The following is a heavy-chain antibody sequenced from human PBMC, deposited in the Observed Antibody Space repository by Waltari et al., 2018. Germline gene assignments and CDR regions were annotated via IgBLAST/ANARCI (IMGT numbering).Heavy chain of an antibody. CDR2: INHSGST. D-gene: IGHD1-26*01. CDR3: ARAWISLILGATSAFDI. V-gene: IGHV4-34*01. J-gene: IGHJ3*02. CDR1: GGSFSGYY. Sequence: QVQLQQWGAGLLKPSETLSLTCAVYGGSFSGYYWSWLRQPPGKGLEWIGEINHSGSTNYNPSLKSRVTISVDTSKNQCSLKLSSVTAADTAVYYCARAWISLILGATSAFDIWGQGTMVTVS.